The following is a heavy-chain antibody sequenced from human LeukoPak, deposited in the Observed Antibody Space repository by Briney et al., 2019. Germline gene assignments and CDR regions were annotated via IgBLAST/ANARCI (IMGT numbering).Heavy chain of an antibody. CDR3: AHRRPFLPYYDSSGFIFGGGYFDY. Sequence: SGPTLVKPTQTLTLTCTFSGFSLSTSGVGVGWIRQPPGKALEWLALIYWNDDKRYSPSLKSRLTITKDTSKNQVVLTMTNMDPVDTATYYCAHRRPFLPYYDSSGFIFGGGYFDYWGQGTLVTVSS. V-gene: IGHV2-5*01. CDR1: GFSLSTSGVG. D-gene: IGHD3-22*01. J-gene: IGHJ4*02. CDR2: IYWNDDK.